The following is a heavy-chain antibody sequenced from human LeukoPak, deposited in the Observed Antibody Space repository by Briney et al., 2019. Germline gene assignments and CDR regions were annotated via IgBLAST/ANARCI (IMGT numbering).Heavy chain of an antibody. Sequence: SETLSLTCTVSGGSTSNYYWSWIRQPPGKGPERIGHIYYSGSTNYNPSLKSRVTISIDTSKNQFSLKLSSVTAADTAVYYCARGQFFHDSTGYYYWGQGTLVTVSS. D-gene: IGHD3-22*01. CDR1: GGSTSNYY. CDR2: IYYSGST. CDR3: ARGQFFHDSTGYYY. V-gene: IGHV4-59*12. J-gene: IGHJ4*02.